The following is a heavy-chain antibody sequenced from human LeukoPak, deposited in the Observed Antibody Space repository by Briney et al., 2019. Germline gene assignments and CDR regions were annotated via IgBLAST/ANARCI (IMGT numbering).Heavy chain of an antibody. D-gene: IGHD3-9*01. Sequence: ASVKVSCKASGYTFTGYYMHWVRQAPGQGLEWMGWINPNSGGTNYAQKFQGRVTMTRDTSISTAYMELSRLRSDDTAVYYCARGYDILTGYYTYYFDYWGQGTLVTVSS. CDR3: ARGYDILTGYYTYYFDY. J-gene: IGHJ4*02. CDR2: INPNSGGT. V-gene: IGHV1-2*02. CDR1: GYTFTGYY.